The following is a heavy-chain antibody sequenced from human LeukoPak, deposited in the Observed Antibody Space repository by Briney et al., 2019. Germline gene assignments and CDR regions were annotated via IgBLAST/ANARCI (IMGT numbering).Heavy chain of an antibody. D-gene: IGHD3-10*01. CDR3: ANGPRITMVPWRD. V-gene: IGHV3-23*01. CDR2: ISYNGGKT. Sequence: GGSLRLSCTASGFTFNNYPMNWVRQAPGKGLEWVSSISYNGGKTYYADAVKGRFTISRDNSNNALYLQMSSLIAEDTAVYYCANGPRITMVPWRDWGQGTLVTVSS. CDR1: GFTFNNYP. J-gene: IGHJ4*02.